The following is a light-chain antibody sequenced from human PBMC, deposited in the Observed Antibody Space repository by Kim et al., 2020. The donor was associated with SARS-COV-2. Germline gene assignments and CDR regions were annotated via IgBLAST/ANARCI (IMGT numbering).Light chain of an antibody. CDR1: QAVGSTS. V-gene: IGKV3-20*01. CDR3: QHYAGSPPMYT. Sequence: PGERAPRTCRASQAVGSTSLAWYQQRPGQAPELLIYGVYKRATGSPDRFSGSGSETGFTHSISRLEPEDFALYYCQHYAGSPPMYTFGQGTKLEI. J-gene: IGKJ2*01. CDR2: GVY.